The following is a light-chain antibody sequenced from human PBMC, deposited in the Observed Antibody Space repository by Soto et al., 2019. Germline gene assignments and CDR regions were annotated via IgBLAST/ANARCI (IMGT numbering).Light chain of an antibody. CDR1: SSDVGGYNY. Sequence: QSALTQPPSASGSPGQSVTISCTGTSSDVGGYNYVSWYQQHPGKAPKFMIYEVSKRSSGVPDRFSGSKSGNTASLTFSGXXXXXXXDYYCSSYAGSNNLVFGGGTK. CDR2: EVS. CDR3: SSYAGSNNLV. J-gene: IGLJ2*01. V-gene: IGLV2-8*01.